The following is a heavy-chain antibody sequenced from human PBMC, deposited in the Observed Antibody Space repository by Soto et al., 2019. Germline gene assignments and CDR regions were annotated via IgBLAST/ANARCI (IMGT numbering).Heavy chain of an antibody. V-gene: IGHV1-69*12. CDR1: GGTFGNSA. CDR2: IIPIFPTP. CDR3: APDKDRQQLGGNYYSGIDV. Sequence: QVQLVQSGAEVKKPGSSGTVSCKASGGTFGNSAISWVRQAPGQGLEWMGGIIPIFPTPDYAQNFQGRLTITADESTNTAYIELISLRSEDTTVYYCAPDKDRQQLGGNYYSGIDVWGQGTTVTVSS. J-gene: IGHJ6*02. D-gene: IGHD3-3*02.